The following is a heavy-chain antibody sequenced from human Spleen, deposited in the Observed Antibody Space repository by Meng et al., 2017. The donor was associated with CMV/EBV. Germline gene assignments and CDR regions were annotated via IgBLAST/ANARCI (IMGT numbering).Heavy chain of an antibody. J-gene: IGHJ4*02. D-gene: IGHD3-3*01. CDR2: ISSSGSTI. V-gene: IGHV3-48*03. CDR3: ARDFRSGYADY. Sequence: GGSLRLSCAASGFTFSSYEMNWVRQAPGKGLEWVSYISSSGSTIYYADSVEGRFTIFRDNANNVLYLQMRNLRAEDTAVYYCARDFRSGYADYWGQGALVTVSS. CDR1: GFTFSSYE.